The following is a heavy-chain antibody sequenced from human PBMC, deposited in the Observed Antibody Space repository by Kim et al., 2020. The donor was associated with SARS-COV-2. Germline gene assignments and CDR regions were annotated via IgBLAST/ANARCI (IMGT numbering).Heavy chain of an antibody. Sequence: SETLSLTCTVSGDPIIYFLWSWIRQPPGKGPEWIGNVDKSGSTNLNPSLKSRVAISIDTSKSQFSLKVTSVSATDTAIYYCARGKNLWLRGSYYFDTWGQGTLVTVSS. V-gene: IGHV4-59*13. D-gene: IGHD5-18*01. CDR1: GDPIIYFL. CDR3: ARGKNLWLRGSYYFDT. CDR2: VDKSGST. J-gene: IGHJ4*02.